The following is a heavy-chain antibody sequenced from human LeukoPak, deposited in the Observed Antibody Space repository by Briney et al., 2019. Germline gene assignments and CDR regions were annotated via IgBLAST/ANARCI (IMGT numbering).Heavy chain of an antibody. CDR2: IKSKTDGGTT. V-gene: IGHV3-15*01. CDR1: GFTFSNAW. CDR3: AKNIGADGYKPIDY. Sequence: GGSLRLSCAASGFTFSNAWMSWVRQAPGKGLEWVGRIKSKTDGGTTDYAAPVKGRFTISRDNSKNTLYLQMNSLRAEDTALYYCAKNIGADGYKPIDYWGQGTLVTVSS. D-gene: IGHD5-24*01. J-gene: IGHJ4*02.